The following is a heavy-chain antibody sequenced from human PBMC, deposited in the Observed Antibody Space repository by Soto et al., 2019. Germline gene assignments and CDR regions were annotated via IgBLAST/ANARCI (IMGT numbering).Heavy chain of an antibody. CDR3: ARLSRYDTPRGYYYGMDV. CDR2: ISSSGYI. V-gene: IGHV3-21*01. CDR1: GFNFNSYT. Sequence: GGSLRLSCAASGFNFNSYTINWVRQAPGKRLEWLSSISSSGYIFSTDSVRGRFTISRDNAKNSVYLQINSLRAEDTAVYYCARLSRYDTPRGYYYGMDVWGQGTTVTVSS. J-gene: IGHJ6*02. D-gene: IGHD3-9*01.